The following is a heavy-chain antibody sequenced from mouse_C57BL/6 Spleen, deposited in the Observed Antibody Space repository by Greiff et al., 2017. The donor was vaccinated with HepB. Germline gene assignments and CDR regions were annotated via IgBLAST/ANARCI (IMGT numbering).Heavy chain of an antibody. V-gene: IGHV1-39*01. J-gene: IGHJ3*01. CDR2: INPNYGTT. CDR3: ARLEDYDYDGWFAY. CDR1: GYSFTDYN. D-gene: IGHD2-4*01. Sequence: EVQLQQSEPELVKPGASVKISCKASGYSFTDYNMNWVKQSNGKSLEWIGVINPNYGTTSYNQKFKGKATLTVDQSSSTAYMQLNSLTSEDSAVYYCARLEDYDYDGWFAYWGQGTLVTVSA.